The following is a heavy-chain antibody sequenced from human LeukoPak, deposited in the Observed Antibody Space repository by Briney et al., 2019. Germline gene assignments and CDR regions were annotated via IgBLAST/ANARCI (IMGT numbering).Heavy chain of an antibody. CDR1: GGSFSGYY. CDR3: ARYIAVAGLSY. Sequence: SETLSLTCAVYGGSFSGYYWSWIRQPPGKGLEWIGEINHSGSTNYNPSLKSRVTISVDTSKNQFSLKLSSVTAADTAVYYCARYIAVAGLSYWGQGTLATVSS. J-gene: IGHJ4*02. D-gene: IGHD6-19*01. CDR2: INHSGST. V-gene: IGHV4-34*01.